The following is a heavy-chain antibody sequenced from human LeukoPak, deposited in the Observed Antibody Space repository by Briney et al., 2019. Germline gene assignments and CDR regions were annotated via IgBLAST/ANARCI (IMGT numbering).Heavy chain of an antibody. CDR2: IIPIFGTA. V-gene: IGHV1-69*05. D-gene: IGHD2-2*01. CDR3: ARESLDCSSTSCYYYYYMDV. CDR1: GGTFSSYV. Sequence: SVKVSCKASGGTFSSYVISWVRQAPGQGLEWMGGIIPIFGTANYAQKFQGRVTITTDESTSTAYMELSSLRSEDTAVYYCARESLDCSSTSCYYYYYMDVWGKGTTVTVSS. J-gene: IGHJ6*03.